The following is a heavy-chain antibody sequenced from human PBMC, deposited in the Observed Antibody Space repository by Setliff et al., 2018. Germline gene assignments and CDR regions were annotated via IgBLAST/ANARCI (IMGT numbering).Heavy chain of an antibody. CDR2: VYYSGIA. Sequence: SETLSLTCTVPGGSISTYYWSWIRQPPGKGLEWIGYVYYSGIANYSPSLESRLTISVDTSKNQFSLKLRSVTAADTAVYYCARGGTFRYFDYWGQGTPVTVS. J-gene: IGHJ4*02. CDR3: ARGGTFRYFDY. CDR1: GGSISTYY. V-gene: IGHV4-59*01. D-gene: IGHD5-12*01.